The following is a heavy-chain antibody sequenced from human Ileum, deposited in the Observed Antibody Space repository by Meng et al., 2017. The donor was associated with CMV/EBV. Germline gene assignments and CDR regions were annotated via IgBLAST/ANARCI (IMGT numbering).Heavy chain of an antibody. D-gene: IGHD1-1*01. V-gene: IGHV1-2*02. Sequence: ASVKVSCKASGYTFTGHYIHWVRQAPGQGLEWMGWINSNSGDTNYAQKFQRRVTMTRDTSITTAHMELSGLRSDDTAVYYCARGDNWDRVDYWGQGTLVTVSS. CDR3: ARGDNWDRVDY. J-gene: IGHJ4*02. CDR2: INSNSGDT. CDR1: GYTFTGHY.